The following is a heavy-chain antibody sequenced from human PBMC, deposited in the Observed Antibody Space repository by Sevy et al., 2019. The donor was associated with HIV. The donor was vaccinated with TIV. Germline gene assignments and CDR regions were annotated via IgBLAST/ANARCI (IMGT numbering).Heavy chain of an antibody. V-gene: IGHV3-49*03. Sequence: GGSLRLSCTASGFTFGDYAMSWFRQAPGKGLEWVGFIRSKAYGGTTEYAASVKGRFTISRDDSKSIAYQQMNSLKTEDTAVYYCTRPLWLQSYYYYYMDVWGKGTTVTVSS. CDR1: GFTFGDYA. D-gene: IGHD6-19*01. J-gene: IGHJ6*03. CDR3: TRPLWLQSYYYYYMDV. CDR2: IRSKAYGGTT.